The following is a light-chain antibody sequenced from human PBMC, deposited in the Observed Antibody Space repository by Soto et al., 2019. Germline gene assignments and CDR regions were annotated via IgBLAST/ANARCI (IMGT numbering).Light chain of an antibody. J-gene: IGKJ4*01. CDR2: GAS. V-gene: IGKV3-15*01. Sequence: EIVMTQSPATLSVSPGERATLSCRASQSVSSNLAWYQQKPGQAPRPLIYGASTRATGIPARFSGSGSGTEFTLTISSLQPEDFATYYRQQSLTFPLTFGGGTKVDI. CDR1: QSVSSN. CDR3: QQSLTFPLT.